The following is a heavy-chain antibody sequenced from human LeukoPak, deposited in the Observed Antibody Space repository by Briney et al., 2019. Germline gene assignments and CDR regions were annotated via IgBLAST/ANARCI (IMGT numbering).Heavy chain of an antibody. CDR2: INPSGGST. CDR3: ARDHGYCSSTSCLPRYFFDY. Sequence: ASVKVSCKASGYTFTSYYMHWVRQAPGQGLEWMGIINPSGGSTSYAQKFQGRVTMTRDTSTSTVYKELSSLRSEDTAVYYCARDHGYCSSTSCLPRYFFDYWGQGTLVTVSS. CDR1: GYTFTSYY. D-gene: IGHD2-2*03. J-gene: IGHJ4*02. V-gene: IGHV1-46*01.